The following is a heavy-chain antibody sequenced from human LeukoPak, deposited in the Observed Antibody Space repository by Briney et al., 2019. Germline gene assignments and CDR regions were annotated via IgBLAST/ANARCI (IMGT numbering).Heavy chain of an antibody. CDR2: ISSSSSYI. CDR3: ARDGLVDDSSS. V-gene: IGHV3-21*04. J-gene: IGHJ5*02. CDR1: GFTFSSYS. D-gene: IGHD3-22*01. Sequence: GGSLRLSCAASGFTFSSYSMNWVRQAPGKGLEWVSSISSSSSYIYYADSVKGRFTISRDNAKNPLYLQMNSLRAEDTAVYYCARDGLVDDSSSWGQGTLVTVSS.